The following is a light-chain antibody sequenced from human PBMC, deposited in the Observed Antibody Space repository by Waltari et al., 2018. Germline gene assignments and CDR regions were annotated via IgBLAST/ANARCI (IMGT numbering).Light chain of an antibody. J-gene: IGLJ2*01. CDR1: SSDVGAYNS. Sequence: QSALTQPRSVSGSPGQSVAISCTGTSSDVGAYNSVSWYQQHPGNAPNLMIFDVTKRPSGVPDRFSGSKSAYTASLTISRLQVDDEADYYCCSYAGDFTMLFGGGTKLTVL. V-gene: IGLV2-11*01. CDR2: DVT. CDR3: CSYAGDFTML.